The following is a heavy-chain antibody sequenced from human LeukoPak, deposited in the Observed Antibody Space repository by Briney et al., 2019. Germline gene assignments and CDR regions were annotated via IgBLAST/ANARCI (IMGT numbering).Heavy chain of an antibody. D-gene: IGHD2-8*01. CDR3: ARAPNGVYCTSSACHLDY. Sequence: GGSLRLSCAASGFTFSSYAMHWVRQAPGKGLEWVAVISYDGSNKYYADSVKGRFTISRDNSKNTLYLQMNSLRTEDTAVYYCARAPNGVYCTSSACHLDYWGQGSLVTVSS. V-gene: IGHV3-30*04. CDR2: ISYDGSNK. CDR1: GFTFSSYA. J-gene: IGHJ4*02.